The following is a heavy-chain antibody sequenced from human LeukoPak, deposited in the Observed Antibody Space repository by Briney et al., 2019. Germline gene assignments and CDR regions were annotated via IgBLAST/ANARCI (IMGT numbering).Heavy chain of an antibody. J-gene: IGHJ4*02. Sequence: PGGSLRLSCAVSGITLGNYGMRWVRQPPGKGLEWVAGISDSGGSTNYADSVKGRFTISRDTPRNTLYLQMNRLRAEDTAVYFCAKRGVVIRVFLVGFHKEAYYFDSWGQGALVTVSS. D-gene: IGHD3-10*01. CDR3: AKRGVVIRVFLVGFHKEAYYFDS. CDR1: GITLGNYG. V-gene: IGHV3-23*01. CDR2: ISDSGGST.